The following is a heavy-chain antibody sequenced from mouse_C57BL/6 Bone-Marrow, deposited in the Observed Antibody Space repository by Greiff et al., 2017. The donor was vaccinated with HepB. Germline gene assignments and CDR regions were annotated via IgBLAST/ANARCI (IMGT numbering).Heavy chain of an antibody. CDR2: IYPRSGNT. CDR3: ARWGGYVWFAY. CDR1: GYTFTSYG. D-gene: IGHD2-2*01. V-gene: IGHV1-81*01. Sequence: VKLVESGAELARPGASVKLSCKASGYTFTSYGISWVKQRTGQGLEWIGEIYPRSGNTYYNEKFKGKATLTADKSSSTAYMELRSLTSEDSAVYFCARWGGYVWFAYWGQGTLVTVSA. J-gene: IGHJ3*01.